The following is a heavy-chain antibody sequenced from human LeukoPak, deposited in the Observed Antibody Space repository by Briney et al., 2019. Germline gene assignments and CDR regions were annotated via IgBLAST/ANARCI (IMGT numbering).Heavy chain of an antibody. J-gene: IGHJ4*02. Sequence: GGSQRLSCAASGFIFNTYAMSWVRQAPGKGLEWVSTISGNGGSTYYADSVKGQFTISRDNSKNPLYLQMNSLRVEDTAVYYCAKPPPDSSSWLFDYWGQGALVSVSS. CDR1: GFIFNTYA. D-gene: IGHD6-13*01. CDR3: AKPPPDSSSWLFDY. CDR2: ISGNGGST. V-gene: IGHV3-23*01.